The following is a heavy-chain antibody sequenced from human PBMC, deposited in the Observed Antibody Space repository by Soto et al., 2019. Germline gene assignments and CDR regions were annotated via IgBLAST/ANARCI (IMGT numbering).Heavy chain of an antibody. D-gene: IGHD3-22*01. CDR1: GYTFTSYG. CDR2: ISAYNGNT. V-gene: IGHV1-18*01. J-gene: IGHJ4*02. Sequence: GASVKVSCKASGYTFTSYGISWVRQAPGQGLEWMGWISAYNGNTNYAQKLQGRVTMTTDTSTSTAYMELRSLRSDDTAVYYCARDSFFDSSGYYFRSEFDYWGQGTLVTVSS. CDR3: ARDSFFDSSGYYFRSEFDY.